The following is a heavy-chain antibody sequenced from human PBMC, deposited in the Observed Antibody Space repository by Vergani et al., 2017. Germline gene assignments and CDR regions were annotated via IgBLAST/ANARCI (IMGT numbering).Heavy chain of an antibody. Sequence: QVQPQESGPGLVKPSETLSLTCTVSGGSVSSGSYYWSWIRQPAGKGLEWIGYIYYSGSTNYNPSLKSRVTISVDTSKNQFSLKLSSVTAADTAVYYCARGGVAAAGPYFDYWGQGTLVTVSS. D-gene: IGHD6-13*01. CDR3: ARGGVAAAGPYFDY. J-gene: IGHJ4*02. CDR2: IYYSGST. V-gene: IGHV4-61*10. CDR1: GGSVSSGSYY.